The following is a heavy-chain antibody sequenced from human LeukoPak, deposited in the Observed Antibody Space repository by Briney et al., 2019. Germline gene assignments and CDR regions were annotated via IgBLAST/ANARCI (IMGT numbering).Heavy chain of an antibody. CDR3: ARELPDGGFDY. J-gene: IGHJ4*02. CDR2: IGTAGDT. Sequence: GGSPRLSCAASGFTFSSYDMHWVRQATGKGLEWVSAIGTAGDTYYPGSVKGRFTISRENAKNSLYLQMNSLRAGDTAVYYCARELPDGGFDYWGQGTLVTVSS. V-gene: IGHV3-13*01. CDR1: GFTFSSYD. D-gene: IGHD3-16*01.